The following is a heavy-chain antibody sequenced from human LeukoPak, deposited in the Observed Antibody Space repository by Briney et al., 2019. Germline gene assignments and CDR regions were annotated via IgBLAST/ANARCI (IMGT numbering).Heavy chain of an antibody. V-gene: IGHV4-34*01. CDR1: GGSFSGYY. CDR3: ARGVAGTDWFDP. J-gene: IGHJ5*02. D-gene: IGHD6-19*01. Sequence: SETLSLTCAVYGGSFSGYYWSWIRQPPGKGLEWIGEINHSGSTNYNPSLKSRVTISVDTSKNQFSLELSSVTAADTAVYYCARGVAGTDWFDPWGQGTLVTVSS. CDR2: INHSGST.